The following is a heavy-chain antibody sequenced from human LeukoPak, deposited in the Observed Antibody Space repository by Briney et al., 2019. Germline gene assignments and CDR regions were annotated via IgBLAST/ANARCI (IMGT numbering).Heavy chain of an antibody. D-gene: IGHD3-10*01. CDR3: ARESGATVRGVRATWFDP. CDR2: INHSGST. J-gene: IGHJ5*02. CDR1: GGSFSGYY. Sequence: SETLSLTCAGYGGSFSGYYWSWIRQPPGKGLEWIGEINHSGSTNYNPSLKSRVTISVDTSKNQFSLKLSSVTAADTAVYYCARESGATVRGVRATWFDPWGQGTLVTVSS. V-gene: IGHV4-34*01.